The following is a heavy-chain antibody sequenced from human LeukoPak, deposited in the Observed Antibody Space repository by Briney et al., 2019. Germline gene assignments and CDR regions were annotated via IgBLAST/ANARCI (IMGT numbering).Heavy chain of an antibody. V-gene: IGHV3-7*01. CDR3: ARVGGSYYTY. CDR1: GFAFSSYW. D-gene: IGHD1-26*01. J-gene: IGHJ4*02. CDR2: IKQDGGEK. Sequence: GGSLRLSCVASGFAFSSYWMSCVRQAPGKGLEWVANIKQDGGEKYYVDSVKGRFTISRDNAKNSLFLQMNSLRVEDTAVYYCARVGGSYYTYWGQGTLVTVSS.